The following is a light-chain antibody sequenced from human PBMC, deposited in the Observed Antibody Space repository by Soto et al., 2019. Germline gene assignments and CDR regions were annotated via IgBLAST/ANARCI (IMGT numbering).Light chain of an antibody. Sequence: DLQMTQSPSSLSASVGDRVTITCHASQDINTYLNWYQQKPGKAPNLLIYDAFKLETGVPSRFSGGGSGTDFTFTVTSLQPEDIATYFCQHYDNLLLTFGGGTKVEL. J-gene: IGKJ4*01. CDR3: QHYDNLLLT. V-gene: IGKV1-33*01. CDR1: QDINTY. CDR2: DAF.